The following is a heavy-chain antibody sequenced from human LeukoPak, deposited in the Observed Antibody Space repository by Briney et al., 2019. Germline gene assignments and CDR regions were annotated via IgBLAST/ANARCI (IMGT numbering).Heavy chain of an antibody. Sequence: ASVKVSCKASGYTFTSYGISWVRQAPGQGLEWMGWISAYNGNTNYAQKLQGRVTMTTDTSTSTVYMELRSLRSDDTAVYYCARVGGSYLNNFDYWGQGTLVTVSS. J-gene: IGHJ4*02. CDR1: GYTFTSYG. V-gene: IGHV1-18*01. CDR3: ARVGGSYLNNFDY. CDR2: ISAYNGNT. D-gene: IGHD1-26*01.